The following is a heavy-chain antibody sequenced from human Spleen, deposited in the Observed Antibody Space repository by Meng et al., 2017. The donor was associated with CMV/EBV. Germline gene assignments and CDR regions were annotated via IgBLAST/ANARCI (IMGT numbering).Heavy chain of an antibody. CDR3: LRKTDSSGHGNY. Sequence: LSCAASEFSVGSNFMSWVRQAPGKGLEWVSVIYSRGDTHYADPVKGRFTISRDSSKNTLYLQMNSLRAEDTAVYYCLRKTDSSGHGNYWGQGTLVTVSS. V-gene: IGHV3-53*01. CDR2: IYSRGDT. D-gene: IGHD3-22*01. CDR1: EFSVGSNF. J-gene: IGHJ4*02.